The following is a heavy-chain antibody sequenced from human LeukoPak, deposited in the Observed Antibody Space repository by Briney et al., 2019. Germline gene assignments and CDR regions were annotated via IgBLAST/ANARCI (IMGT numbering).Heavy chain of an antibody. D-gene: IGHD3-10*01. CDR1: GGTFSSYA. CDR3: GRSMVPNSYYYYGMDV. CDR2: IIPIFGTA. J-gene: IGHJ6*04. Sequence: SVKVSCKASGGTFSSYAISWVRQAPGQGLEWMGGIIPIFGTANYAQKFQGRVTITADESTSTAYMELSSLRSEDTAVYYCGRSMVPNSYYYYGMDVWGKGTTVTVSS. V-gene: IGHV1-69*01.